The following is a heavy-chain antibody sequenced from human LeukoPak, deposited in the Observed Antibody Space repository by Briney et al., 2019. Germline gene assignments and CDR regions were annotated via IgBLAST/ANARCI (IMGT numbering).Heavy chain of an antibody. V-gene: IGHV3-11*01. CDR3: ARATYYYGSGSYFY. J-gene: IGHJ4*02. D-gene: IGHD3-10*01. CDR1: GFTFSDYY. Sequence: GGSLRLSCAASGFTFSDYYMSWIRQAPGKGLEWVSYISSSGSTIYYADSVEGRFTISRDNAKNSLYLQMSSLRAEDTAVYYCARATYYYGSGSYFYWGQGTLVTVSS. CDR2: ISSSGSTI.